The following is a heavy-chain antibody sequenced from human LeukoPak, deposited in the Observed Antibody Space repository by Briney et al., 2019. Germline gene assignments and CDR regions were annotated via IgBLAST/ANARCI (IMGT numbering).Heavy chain of an antibody. Sequence: SETLSLTCTVSGYSISSGYYWGWIRQPPGKGLEWIGSMYHSGSSYYNPSLKSRVTISLDTSKNQFSLKLSSVTAADTAVYYCARDRRYGSGSYSGYWGQGTLVTVAS. V-gene: IGHV4-38-2*02. CDR2: MYHSGSS. CDR1: GYSISSGYY. CDR3: ARDRRYGSGSYSGY. J-gene: IGHJ4*02. D-gene: IGHD3-10*01.